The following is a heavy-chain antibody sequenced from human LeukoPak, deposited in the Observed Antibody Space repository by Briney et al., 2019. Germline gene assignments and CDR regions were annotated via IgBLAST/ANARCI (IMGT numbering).Heavy chain of an antibody. J-gene: IGHJ4*02. CDR3: AREEYSGYDLNY. V-gene: IGHV3-7*01. CDR1: GFTFSSFA. Sequence: GRSLRLSCAASGFTFSSFAMHWVRQAPGKGLEWVANIKQDGSEKYYVDSVKGRFTISRDNAKNSLYLQMNSLRAEDTAVYYCAREEYSGYDLNYWGQGTLVTVSS. D-gene: IGHD5-12*01. CDR2: IKQDGSEK.